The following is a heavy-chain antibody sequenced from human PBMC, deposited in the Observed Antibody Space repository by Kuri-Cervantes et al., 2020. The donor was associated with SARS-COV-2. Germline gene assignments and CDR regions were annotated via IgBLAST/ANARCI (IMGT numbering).Heavy chain of an antibody. CDR1: GYTFNIYD. V-gene: IGHV1-8*02. D-gene: IGHD3-22*01. J-gene: IGHJ4*02. Sequence: ASVKVSCKASGYTFNIYDIHWVRQATGQGLEWMGWMNPNTGVTGYAQKFQGRVTMTRDTSTSTVYMELSSPRSEDTAVYYCARVQSSGYYNYWGQGTLVTVSS. CDR3: ARVQSSGYYNY. CDR2: MNPNTGVT.